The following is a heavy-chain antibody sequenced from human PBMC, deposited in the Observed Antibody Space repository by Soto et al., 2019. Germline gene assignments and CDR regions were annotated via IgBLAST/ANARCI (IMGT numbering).Heavy chain of an antibody. Sequence: VLLLQSGGGLAQPGESLTLSFATSGFILSRHAMSWVRPAPGKGLDWVSVIGYRTTDTYYADSVKGRFTISRDESKTTVYLQMNNLRVEDTAVYYCAKDRGGGWVIDYGGQGTLATVSS. CDR2: IGYRTTDT. D-gene: IGHD6-19*01. V-gene: IGHV3-23*01. CDR3: AKDRGGGWVIDY. J-gene: IGHJ4*02. CDR1: GFILSRHA.